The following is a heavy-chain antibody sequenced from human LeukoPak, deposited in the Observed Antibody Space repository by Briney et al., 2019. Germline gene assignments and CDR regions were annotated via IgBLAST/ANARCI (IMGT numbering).Heavy chain of an antibody. CDR2: IYYSGST. CDR3: ARGYGSGSFIDY. V-gene: IGHV4-59*01. D-gene: IGHD3-10*01. J-gene: IGHJ4*02. CDR1: GGSISSYY. Sequence: SETLSLTCTVSGGSISSYYWSWIRQPPGQGLEWIGYIYYSGSTNYNPSLKSRVTTSVDTSKNQFSLKLSSVTAADTAVYYCARGYGSGSFIDYWGQGTLVTVSS.